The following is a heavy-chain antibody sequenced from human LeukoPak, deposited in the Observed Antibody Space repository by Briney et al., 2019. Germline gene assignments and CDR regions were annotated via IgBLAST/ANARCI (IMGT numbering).Heavy chain of an antibody. V-gene: IGHV3-30-3*01. CDR1: GISLRSYS. CDR3: AKGDAAGAYRTDF. Sequence: GGSLRLSCVASGISLRSYSVHWVRQAPGKGLEWVALTSHDESNKKYADSVRGRCTISRDNSRDTVFLQLSNLRHEDTAVYYCAKGDAAGAYRTDFWGPGTRVTVSS. J-gene: IGHJ4*02. D-gene: IGHD6-13*01. CDR2: TSHDESNK.